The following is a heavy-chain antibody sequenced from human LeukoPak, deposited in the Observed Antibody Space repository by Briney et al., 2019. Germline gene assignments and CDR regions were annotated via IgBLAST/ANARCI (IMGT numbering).Heavy chain of an antibody. J-gene: IGHJ4*02. V-gene: IGHV1-69*04. Sequence: SVKVSCKASGGTFSSYAISWVRQAPGQGLEWMGRIIPILGIANYAQKFQGRVTITADKSTSTAYMELSNLRSEDTAVYYCARSPEAAKNFDYWGQGTLVTVSS. CDR1: GGTFSSYA. CDR3: ARSPEAAKNFDY. CDR2: IIPILGIA.